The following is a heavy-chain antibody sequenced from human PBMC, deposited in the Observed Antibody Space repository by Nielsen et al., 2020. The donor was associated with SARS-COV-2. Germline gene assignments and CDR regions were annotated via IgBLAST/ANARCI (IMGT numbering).Heavy chain of an antibody. V-gene: IGHV3-48*02. D-gene: IGHD1-1*01. CDR3: ARDMGTWFDP. Sequence: GESLKISCAASGFTFSSYWMHWVRQAPGKGLEWVSYISSSSSTIYYADSVKGRFTISRDNAKNSLYLQMNSLRDEDTAVYYCARDMGTWFDPWGQGTLVTVSS. CDR2: ISSSSSTI. CDR1: GFTFSSYW. J-gene: IGHJ5*02.